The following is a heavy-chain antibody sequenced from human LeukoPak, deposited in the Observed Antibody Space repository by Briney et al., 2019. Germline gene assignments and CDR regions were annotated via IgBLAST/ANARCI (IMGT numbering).Heavy chain of an antibody. CDR3: ARAGLGGIVVVPAAEWSWFDP. D-gene: IGHD2-2*01. CDR1: GYTFTSYY. Sequence: ASVKVSCKASGYTFTSYYMHWVRQAPGQGLEWMGIINPSGGSTSYAQKFQGRVTMTRDTSTSTVYMELSSLRSEDTAVYYCARAGLGGIVVVPAAEWSWFDPWGRGTLVTVSS. V-gene: IGHV1-46*03. J-gene: IGHJ5*02. CDR2: INPSGGST.